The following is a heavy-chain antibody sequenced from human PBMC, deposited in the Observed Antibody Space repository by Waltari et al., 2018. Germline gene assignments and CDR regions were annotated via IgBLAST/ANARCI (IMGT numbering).Heavy chain of an antibody. Sequence: EVLLVESGGGLVPPGGSLRLSCAASGFTFSDYWMHWVRQAPGKGLVWLSSIDSDASTTNYADSVKGRFTISRYNAKNTVYLEMNSLRADDTAVYYCVNGYYYNNMDVWGQGTTVSVAS. J-gene: IGHJ6*02. V-gene: IGHV3-74*01. CDR3: VNGYYYNNMDV. CDR1: GFTFSDYW. CDR2: IDSDASTT.